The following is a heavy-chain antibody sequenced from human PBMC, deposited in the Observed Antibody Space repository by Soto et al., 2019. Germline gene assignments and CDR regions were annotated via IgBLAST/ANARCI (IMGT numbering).Heavy chain of an antibody. Sequence: GASVKVSCKASGYTFTSYDINWVRQATGQGLEWMGWMNPNSGNTGYAQKFQGRVTMTRNTSISTAYMELSSLRSEDTAVYYCASSYSSSSGADDAFDIWGQGTIVTVSS. CDR3: ASSYSSSSGADDAFDI. CDR2: MNPNSGNT. V-gene: IGHV1-8*01. D-gene: IGHD6-6*01. CDR1: GYTFTSYD. J-gene: IGHJ3*02.